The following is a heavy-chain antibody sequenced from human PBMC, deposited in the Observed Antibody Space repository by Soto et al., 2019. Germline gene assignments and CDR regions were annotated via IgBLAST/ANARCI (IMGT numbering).Heavy chain of an antibody. D-gene: IGHD2-2*01. J-gene: IGHJ4*02. CDR2: IWSDGSNK. V-gene: IGHV3-33*03. CDR1: GFTFSSYG. CDR3: AKESQQGSDY. Sequence: QVQLVESGGGVVQPGRSLSLSCAASGFTFSSYGIHWVRQAPGKGLEWVAVIWSDGSNKYYADSVKGRFTISRDNTKNTLYLQMNSLRAEDTAVYYCAKESQQGSDYWGQGTLVTVSS.